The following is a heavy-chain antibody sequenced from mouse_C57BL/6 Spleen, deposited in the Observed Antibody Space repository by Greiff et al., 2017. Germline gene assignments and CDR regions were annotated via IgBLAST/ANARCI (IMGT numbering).Heavy chain of an antibody. D-gene: IGHD2-10*01. Sequence: QVQLKQPGAELVMPGASVKLSCKASGYTFTSYWMHWVKQRPGQGLEWIGEIDPSDSYTNYNQKFKGKSTLTVDKSSSTAYMQLSSLTSEDSAVYYCARSYYGNYGWYFDVWGTGTTVTVSS. CDR3: ARSYYGNYGWYFDV. CDR2: IDPSDSYT. CDR1: GYTFTSYW. V-gene: IGHV1-69*01. J-gene: IGHJ1*03.